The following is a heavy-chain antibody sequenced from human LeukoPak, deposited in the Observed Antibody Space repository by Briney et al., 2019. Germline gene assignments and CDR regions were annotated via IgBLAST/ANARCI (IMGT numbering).Heavy chain of an antibody. CDR3: AGGGGDGWVLRNWFDP. D-gene: IGHD3-16*01. CDR1: GGSISSGDYY. V-gene: IGHV4-30-4*01. CDR2: IYYRGTT. J-gene: IGHJ5*02. Sequence: PSQTLSLTCTVSGGSISSGDYYWSWIRQPPGKGLEWIGYIYYRGTTYYNPSLKSRVTISIDTSRNQFSLKLISVTAADTAVYYCAGGGGDGWVLRNWFDPWGQGTLVTVSS.